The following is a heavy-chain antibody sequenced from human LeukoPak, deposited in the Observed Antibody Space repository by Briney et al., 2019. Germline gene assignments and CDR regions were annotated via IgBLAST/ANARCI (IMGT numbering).Heavy chain of an antibody. CDR1: GYTFTSYD. Sequence: ASVKVSCKASGYTFTSYDINWVRQATGQGLEWMGWMNPNSGNTGYAQKFQGRVTMTRNTSISTAYMELSSLRSEDTAVYYCARALGYYSSTSCYRRFWFDPWGQGTLVTVSS. J-gene: IGHJ5*02. CDR2: MNPNSGNT. CDR3: ARALGYYSSTSCYRRFWFDP. D-gene: IGHD2-2*01. V-gene: IGHV1-8*01.